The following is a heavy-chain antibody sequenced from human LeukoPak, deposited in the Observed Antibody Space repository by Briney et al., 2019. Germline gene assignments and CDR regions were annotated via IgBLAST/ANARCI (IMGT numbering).Heavy chain of an antibody. J-gene: IGHJ4*02. CDR1: GFTFSSYS. CDR3: AGTRSSGYLTLDY. CDR2: ITTSGGAK. D-gene: IGHD3-22*01. Sequence: GGSLRLSCAASGFTFSSYSMNWVRQAPGKGLEWISYITTSGGAKNYADSVKGRFTISRDNAENPLYLQMSSLRAEDTAVYYCAGTRSSGYLTLDYWGQGTLVTVSS. V-gene: IGHV3-48*01.